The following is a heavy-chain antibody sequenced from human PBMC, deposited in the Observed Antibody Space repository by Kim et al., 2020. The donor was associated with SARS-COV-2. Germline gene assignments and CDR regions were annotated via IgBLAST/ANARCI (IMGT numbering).Heavy chain of an antibody. V-gene: IGHV3-23*01. CDR3: AKDPTTYYYGSGTG. J-gene: IGHJ4*02. D-gene: IGHD3-10*01. Sequence: DSVKGRFTISRDNSKNTLYLQMNSLRAEDTAVYYCAKDPTTYYYGSGTGWGQGTLVTVSS.